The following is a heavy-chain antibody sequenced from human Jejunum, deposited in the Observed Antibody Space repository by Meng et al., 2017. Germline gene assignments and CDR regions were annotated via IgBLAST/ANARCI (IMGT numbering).Heavy chain of an antibody. CDR2: ISSNGAGT. Sequence: ASVKVSCKASGYTFTDYYMHWVRQAPGRGLEWMGWISSNGAGTNYAQKFQGRVTMTRDTSISTAYMELSSLRSDDTAMYYCVRDVTRGGYWGQGTLVTVSS. V-gene: IGHV1-2*02. D-gene: IGHD2-2*01. CDR1: GYTFTDYY. J-gene: IGHJ4*02. CDR3: VRDVTRGGY.